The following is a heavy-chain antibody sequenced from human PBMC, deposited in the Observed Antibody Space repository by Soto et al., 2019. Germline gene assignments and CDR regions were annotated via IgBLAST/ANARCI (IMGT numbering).Heavy chain of an antibody. CDR2: IDPSGGST. CDR1: GYTFTSYY. V-gene: IGHV1-46*01. CDR3: ARSAQEGNWFDP. Sequence: ASVKVSCKASGYTFTSYYMHWVRQAPGKGLEWMGIIDPSGGSTTYAQRFQGRVTMTRVTSTSTVYMELSSLRSEDTAVYYCARSAQEGNWFDPWGQGTLVTVSS. J-gene: IGHJ5*02. D-gene: IGHD6-25*01.